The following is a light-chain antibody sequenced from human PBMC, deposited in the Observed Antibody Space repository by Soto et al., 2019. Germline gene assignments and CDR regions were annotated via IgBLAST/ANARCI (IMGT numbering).Light chain of an antibody. CDR1: EDISYW. J-gene: IGKJ2*01. V-gene: IGKV1D-12*01. CDR2: AAS. CDR3: QQPKSYPYT. Sequence: SEDISYWVDWYQQKPGKAPKLLIHAASSLHSGVPSRFRGSGSGTVCTPAIPRLRPEDFLTHYCQQPKSYPYTMGGGTQLDIK.